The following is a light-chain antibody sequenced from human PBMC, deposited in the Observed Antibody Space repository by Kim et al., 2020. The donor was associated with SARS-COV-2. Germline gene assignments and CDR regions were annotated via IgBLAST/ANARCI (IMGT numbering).Light chain of an antibody. V-gene: IGLV2-14*01. CDR3: SSYISSTYVV. CDR1: SSDISGSNY. Sequence: QSALTQPASVSGSPGQSITISCTGTSSDISGSNYVSWYQQHPGKVPKLMIYDVSLRPSGVSYRFSGSKSGNTASLTISGLQAEDEADYYCSSYISSTYVVFGGGTQLTVL. CDR2: DVS. J-gene: IGLJ2*01.